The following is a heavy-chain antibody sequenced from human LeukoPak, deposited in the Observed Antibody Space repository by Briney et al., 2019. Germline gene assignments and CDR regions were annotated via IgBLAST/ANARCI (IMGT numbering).Heavy chain of an antibody. J-gene: IGHJ4*02. CDR1: GASMTNYY. D-gene: IGHD5-24*01. V-gene: IGHV4-59*01. Sequence: SETLSLTCTVSGASMTNYYWAWIRQPPGKGLEWIGYIHYSGSTNYNPSLKSRVTISVDTSKNQFSLKLSSVTAADTAVYYCARGNGYNYYWGQGTLVTVSS. CDR2: IHYSGST. CDR3: ARGNGYNYY.